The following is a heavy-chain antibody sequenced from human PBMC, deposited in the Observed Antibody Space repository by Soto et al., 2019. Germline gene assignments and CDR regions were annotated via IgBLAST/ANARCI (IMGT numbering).Heavy chain of an antibody. D-gene: IGHD1-26*01. V-gene: IGHV3-23*01. CDR2: ISGSGGST. J-gene: IGHJ4*02. CDR1: GFTFSSYA. CDR3: AKGRYSGTYHPGY. Sequence: GGSLRLSCAASGFTFSSYAMNWVRQAPGKGLEWVSAISGSGGSTYYADSVKGRFTISRDKSKNTLYLQMNSLRAEDTAVYYCAKGRYSGTYHPGYWGQGTLVTVSS.